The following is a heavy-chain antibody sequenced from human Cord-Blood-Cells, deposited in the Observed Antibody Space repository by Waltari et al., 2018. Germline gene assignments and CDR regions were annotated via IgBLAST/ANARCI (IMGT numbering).Heavy chain of an antibody. J-gene: IGHJ4*02. D-gene: IGHD2-2*01. Sequence: QLQLQESGPGLVKPSETLSLTCTVSAGSISSSSYYWGWIRQPPGKGLEWIGSIYYSGSTYYNPSLKSRVTISVDTSKNQFSLKLSSVTAADTAVYYCGSAAAFLIDYWGQGTLVTVSS. V-gene: IGHV4-39*01. CDR3: GSAAAFLIDY. CDR1: AGSISSSSYY. CDR2: IYYSGST.